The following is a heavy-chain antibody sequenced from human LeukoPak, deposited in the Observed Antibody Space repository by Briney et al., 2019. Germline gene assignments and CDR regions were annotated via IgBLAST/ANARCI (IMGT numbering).Heavy chain of an antibody. Sequence: GGSLRLSCAASGFTFSSYWMSWVRQAPGKGLEWVANIKQDGSEKYYVDSVKGRFTISRDNAKNSLHLQMNSLRAEDTAAYYCAGSNLGYCSGGSCYSVDYWGQGTLVTVSS. J-gene: IGHJ4*02. CDR2: IKQDGSEK. CDR3: AGSNLGYCSGGSCYSVDY. V-gene: IGHV3-7*03. D-gene: IGHD2-15*01. CDR1: GFTFSSYW.